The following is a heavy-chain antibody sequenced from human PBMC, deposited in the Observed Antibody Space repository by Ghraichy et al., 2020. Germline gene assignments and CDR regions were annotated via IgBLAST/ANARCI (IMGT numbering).Heavy chain of an antibody. J-gene: IGHJ3*02. V-gene: IGHV1-18*01. CDR3: ARDGPSSAEWLFGWASDAFDI. Sequence: ASVKVSCKASGYTFTSYGISWVRQAPGQGLEWMGWISAYNGNTNYAQKLQGRVTMTTDTSTSTAYMELRSLRSDDTAVYYCARDGPSSAEWLFGWASDAFDIWGQGTMVTVSS. CDR1: GYTFTSYG. CDR2: ISAYNGNT. D-gene: IGHD3-3*01.